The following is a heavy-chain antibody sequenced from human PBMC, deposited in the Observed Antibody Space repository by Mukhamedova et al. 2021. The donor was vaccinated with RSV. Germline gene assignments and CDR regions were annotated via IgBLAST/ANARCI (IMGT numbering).Heavy chain of an antibody. CDR3: AKEWGSRRFLEWLVKENWFD. D-gene: IGHD3-3*01. J-gene: IGHJ5*01. CDR1: YA. Sequence: YAMSWVRQAPGKGLEWVSAISGSGGSTYYADSVKGRFTISRDNSKNMLYLQMNSLRAEDTAVYYCAKEWGSRRFLEWLVKENWFD. CDR2: ISGSGGST. V-gene: IGHV3-23*01.